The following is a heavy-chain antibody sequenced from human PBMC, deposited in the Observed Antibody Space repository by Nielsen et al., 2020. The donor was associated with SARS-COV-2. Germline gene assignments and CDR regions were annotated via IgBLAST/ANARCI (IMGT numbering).Heavy chain of an antibody. CDR2: IWYDGSNK. Sequence: GGSLRLSCAASGFTFSSYGMHWVRQAPGKGLEWVAVIWYDGSNKYYADSVKGRFTISRDNSKNTLYLQMNSLRAEDTAVYYCARTRRGGSYYVYYYYYMDVWGKGTTVTVSS. CDR1: GFTFSSYG. D-gene: IGHD1-26*01. CDR3: ARTRRGGSYYVYYYYYMDV. V-gene: IGHV3-30*19. J-gene: IGHJ6*03.